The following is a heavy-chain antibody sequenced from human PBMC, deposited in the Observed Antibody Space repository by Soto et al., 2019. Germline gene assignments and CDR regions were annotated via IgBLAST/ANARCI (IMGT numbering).Heavy chain of an antibody. Sequence: GEALTSSCKGSDYGFAAYWIARVRQMPGKGLEWMGIIYPSDSDTRYSPSFQGQVTISADKSISTAYLQWSSLKASDTAMYYCARQDGAPNYHFAYPGQRTLVSLSS. J-gene: IGHJ4*02. V-gene: IGHV5-51*01. D-gene: IGHD1-7*01. CDR3: ARQDGAPNYHFAY. CDR2: IYPSDSDT. CDR1: DYGFAAYW.